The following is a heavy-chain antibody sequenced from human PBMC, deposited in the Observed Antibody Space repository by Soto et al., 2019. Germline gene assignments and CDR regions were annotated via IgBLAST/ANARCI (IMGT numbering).Heavy chain of an antibody. J-gene: IGHJ6*02. D-gene: IGHD4-17*01. CDR1: GGSISSGDYY. V-gene: IGHV4-30-4*01. Sequence: SETLSLTCTVSGGSISSGDYYWSWIRQPPGKGLEWIGYIYYSGSTYYNPSLKSRVTISVDTSKNQFSLKLSSVTAADTAVYYCARETTVPTGYYYGMDVWGQGTTVTVSS. CDR2: IYYSGST. CDR3: ARETTVPTGYYYGMDV.